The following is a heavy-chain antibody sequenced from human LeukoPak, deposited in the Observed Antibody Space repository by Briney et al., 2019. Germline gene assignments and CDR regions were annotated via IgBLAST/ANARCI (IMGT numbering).Heavy chain of an antibody. CDR2: INPNSGGT. V-gene: IGHV1-2*02. CDR1: GYTFTGYY. J-gene: IGHJ4*02. Sequence: ASVKVSCKASGYTFTGYYMHWVRQAPGQGLEWMGWINPNSGGTNYAQKFQGRVTMTRGTSISTAYMELSRLRSDDTAVYYCARGDDFWSGYFDYWGQGTLVTVSS. CDR3: ARGDDFWSGYFDY. D-gene: IGHD3-3*01.